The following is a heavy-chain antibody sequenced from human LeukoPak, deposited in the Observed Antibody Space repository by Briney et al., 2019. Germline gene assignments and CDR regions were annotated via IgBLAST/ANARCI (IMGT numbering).Heavy chain of an antibody. D-gene: IGHD3-3*01. CDR3: AKGRSNTYYDFWSGYYGWFDP. V-gene: IGHV3-9*01. J-gene: IGHJ5*02. CDR2: ISWNSGSI. Sequence: GGSLRLSCAASGFTFDDYAMHWVRHAPGKGLEWVSGISWNSGSIVYADSVKGRFTISRDDAKNSLYLQMNSLTAEDTALYYCAKGRSNTYYDFWSGYYGWFDPWGQGTLVTVSS. CDR1: GFTFDDYA.